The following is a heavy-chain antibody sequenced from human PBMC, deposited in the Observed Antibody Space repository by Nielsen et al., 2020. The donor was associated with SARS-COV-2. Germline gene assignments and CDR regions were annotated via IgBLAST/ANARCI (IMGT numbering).Heavy chain of an antibody. CDR1: GYTFSDYY. CDR3: VRVRDDGHYYDTGPFDD. J-gene: IGHJ4*02. D-gene: IGHD3-22*01. CDR2: INSDGSRS. Sequence: GESLKISCEGSGYTFSDYYMNWVRQAPGKGLMWVARINSDGSRSAYADAVKGRFIMSRDNARDTLYLQMNSLSVEDTAVYYCVRVRDDGHYYDTGPFDDWGQGALVTVSS. V-gene: IGHV3-74*01.